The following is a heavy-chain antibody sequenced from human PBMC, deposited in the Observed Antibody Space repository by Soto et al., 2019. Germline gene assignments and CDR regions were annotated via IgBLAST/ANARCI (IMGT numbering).Heavy chain of an antibody. D-gene: IGHD2-2*01. Sequence: QVQLVESGGGVVQPGTSLRLSCAASGFTFSNYGMHWVRQTPGKGLEWVALILYDGSNKYYADSVKGGFSISRDNSKNTLYLPVSSLRAEATAVYYCAKSRDAYIFYFYYAMAVWGQGTSVTVSS. CDR1: GFTFSNYG. V-gene: IGHV3-30*18. J-gene: IGHJ6*02. CDR2: ILYDGSNK. CDR3: AKSRDAYIFYFYYAMAV.